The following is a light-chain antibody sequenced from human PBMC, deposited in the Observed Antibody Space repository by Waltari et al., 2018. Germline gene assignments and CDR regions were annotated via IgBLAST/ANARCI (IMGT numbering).Light chain of an antibody. CDR2: GAS. CDR1: QSVRTN. J-gene: IGKJ4*01. Sequence: VLLTQSPASLSVSPGDTVILSCRASQSVRTNVAWYQQKPGQAPRLLLYGASTRATGVPVRFSGSGSGTEFTLTISSLQSEDFAVYYCQQYDNWPPTFGGGAKVEIK. CDR3: QQYDNWPPT. V-gene: IGKV3-15*01.